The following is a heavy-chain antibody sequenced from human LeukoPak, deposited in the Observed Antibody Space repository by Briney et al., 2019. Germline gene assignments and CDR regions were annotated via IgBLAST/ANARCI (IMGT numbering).Heavy chain of an antibody. J-gene: IGHJ4*02. CDR2: IKEDGSDK. Sequence: GGSLRLSCAASAFTFSNYWMTWVRQAPGKGLEWVANIKEDGSDKYYVDSVKGRFTISRDNAKNSLYLQMNNLRAEDTAVYYCARDVGYFRFDYWGQGTLVTVSS. V-gene: IGHV3-7*01. D-gene: IGHD5-18*01. CDR1: AFTFSNYW. CDR3: ARDVGYFRFDY.